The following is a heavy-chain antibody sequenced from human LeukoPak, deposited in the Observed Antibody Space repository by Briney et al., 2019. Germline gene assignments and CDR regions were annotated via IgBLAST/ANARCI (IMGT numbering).Heavy chain of an antibody. J-gene: IGHJ4*02. CDR2: IRYDGSNK. CDR3: AREGGTIEIGEFDY. D-gene: IGHD3-16*02. Sequence: GGSLTLSCAASGFTFSSYDMHGLRQAPGKGLEWVAFIRYDGSNKYYADSVKARFTISRDNSKNTLSLQMNSLRAEDTAVYYCAREGGTIEIGEFDYWGRGTLVTVSS. CDR1: GFTFSSYD. V-gene: IGHV3-30*02.